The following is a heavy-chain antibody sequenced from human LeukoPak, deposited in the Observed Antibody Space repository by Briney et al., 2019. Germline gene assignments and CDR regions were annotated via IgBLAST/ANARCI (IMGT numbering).Heavy chain of an antibody. V-gene: IGHV3-66*02. CDR2: VYSGGST. D-gene: IGHD6-13*01. CDR3: ASDTRIAAAGSGGKPYNCFDP. Sequence: GGSLRLSYAASGFTFSSNYMSWVRQAPGKGLEWVSVVYSGGSTYYADSVKGRFTISRDNSKNTLYLQMNRLRAEDTAVYYCASDTRIAAAGSGGKPYNCFDPWGQGTLVTVSS. J-gene: IGHJ5*02. CDR1: GFTFSSNY.